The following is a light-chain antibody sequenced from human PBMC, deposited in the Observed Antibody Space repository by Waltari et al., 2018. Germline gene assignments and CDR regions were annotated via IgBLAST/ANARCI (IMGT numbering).Light chain of an antibody. V-gene: IGKV1-33*01. CDR1: QDIRNY. CDR3: QQYDNLRVT. CDR2: DAS. J-gene: IGKJ3*01. Sequence: DIQMTQSPSSLSASVGDRVTLTCQASQDIRNYLNWYQQKPGKAPKLLIYDASNLETGVPARFSGSGSGTDFTFTISSLQPEDIATYYCQQYDNLRVTFGPGTKVDIK.